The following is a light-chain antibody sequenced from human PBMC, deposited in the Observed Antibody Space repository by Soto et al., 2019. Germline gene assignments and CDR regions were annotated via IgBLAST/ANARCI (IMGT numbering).Light chain of an antibody. Sequence: QSVLTQPPSASGSPGQSVTISCTGTSSDVGGYNYVSWYQQHPGKAPKLMIYEVSKRPSGVPDRFSGSKSGNTASLTVSGLQAEDEADYYFSSYAGSNNLGRYVFGTGTRSPS. CDR2: EVS. CDR1: SSDVGGYNY. J-gene: IGLJ1*01. V-gene: IGLV2-8*01. CDR3: SSYAGSNNLGRYV.